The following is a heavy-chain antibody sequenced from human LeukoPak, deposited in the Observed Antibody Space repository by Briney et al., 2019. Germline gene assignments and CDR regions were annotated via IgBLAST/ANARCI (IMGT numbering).Heavy chain of an antibody. CDR3: AKELHGSGNYAFDY. Sequence: GGSLRLSCAASGSTFSSYALSWVRQAPGKGLEWVSNVSVSGGTTYYADSVKGRFTIPRDHSKNTLYLQMNSLRAEDTAVYFCAKELHGSGNYAFDYWGQRTLVTVSS. V-gene: IGHV3-23*01. D-gene: IGHD3-10*01. CDR1: GSTFSSYA. CDR2: VSVSGGTT. J-gene: IGHJ4*02.